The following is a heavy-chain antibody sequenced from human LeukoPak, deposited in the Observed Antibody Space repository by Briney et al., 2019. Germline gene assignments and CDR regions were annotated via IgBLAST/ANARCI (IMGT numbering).Heavy chain of an antibody. CDR1: GFTFSSYG. D-gene: IGHD3-10*01. J-gene: IGHJ4*02. V-gene: IGHV3-30*02. CDR3: AKDLGYYGSGSYYNQWLFDY. Sequence: PGGSLRLSCAASGFTFSSYGMHWVRQAPGKGLEWVAFIRYDGRNKYYADSVKGRFTISRDNSKNTLYLQMNSLRAEDTAVYYCAKDLGYYGSGSYYNQWLFDYWGQGTLVTVSS. CDR2: IRYDGRNK.